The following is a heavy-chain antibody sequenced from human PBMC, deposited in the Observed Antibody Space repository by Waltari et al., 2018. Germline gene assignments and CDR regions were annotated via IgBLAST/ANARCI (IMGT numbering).Heavy chain of an antibody. CDR1: GYTFTGYY. V-gene: IGHV1-2*02. CDR2: INPNRGGT. CDR3: ARQGYCSSTSCYRWFDP. Sequence: QVQLVQSGAEVKKPGASVKVSCKASGYTFTGYYMHWVRKAPGQGLEWMGWINPNRGGTNEAQKFQGRVTMTRDTSISTAYMELSRLRSDDTAVYYCARQGYCSSTSCYRWFDPWGQGTLVTVSS. D-gene: IGHD2-2*01. J-gene: IGHJ5*02.